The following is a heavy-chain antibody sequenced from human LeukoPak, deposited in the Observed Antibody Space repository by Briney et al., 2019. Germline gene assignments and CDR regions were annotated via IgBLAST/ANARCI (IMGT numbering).Heavy chain of an antibody. Sequence: GGSLRLSCAASGFTFSSFVMSWVRQPPGKGLEWVSTVSAGGDSTYYADSVKGRFTISRDNSKNTLCLQMSSLRAEDTAVYYCAKDRGIDAFDIWGQGTMVTVSS. CDR2: VSAGGDST. V-gene: IGHV3-23*01. D-gene: IGHD2-15*01. CDR1: GFTFSSFV. J-gene: IGHJ3*02. CDR3: AKDRGIDAFDI.